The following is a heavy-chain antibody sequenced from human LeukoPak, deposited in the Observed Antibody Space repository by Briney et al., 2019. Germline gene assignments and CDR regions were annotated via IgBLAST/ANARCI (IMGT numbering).Heavy chain of an antibody. CDR2: MNPNSGNT. CDR3: ARGPRRFLEWLYYYYGMDV. V-gene: IGHV1-8*01. CDR1: GYTFTSYD. J-gene: IGHJ6*02. D-gene: IGHD3-3*01. Sequence: GASVKVSCKASGYTFTSYDINWVRQATGQGLEWMGWMNPNSGNTGYAQKFLGRVTMTRNTSISTAYMELSSLRSEDTAVYYCARGPRRFLEWLYYYYGMDVWGQGTTVTVSS.